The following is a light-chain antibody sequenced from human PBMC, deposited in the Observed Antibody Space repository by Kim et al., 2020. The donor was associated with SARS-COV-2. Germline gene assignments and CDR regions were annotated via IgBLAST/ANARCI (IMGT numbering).Light chain of an antibody. CDR3: QTWDTGIRV. CDR2: VNRDGSH. J-gene: IGLJ3*02. CDR1: SAHSSCA. V-gene: IGLV4-69*01. Sequence: VRLTCILGSAHSSCAIAWQRQQPGKGPRFLMKVNRDGSHIKGDGIPDRFSGSTSGAERYLTISSLQPEDEADYYCQTWDTGIRVFGGGTQLTVL.